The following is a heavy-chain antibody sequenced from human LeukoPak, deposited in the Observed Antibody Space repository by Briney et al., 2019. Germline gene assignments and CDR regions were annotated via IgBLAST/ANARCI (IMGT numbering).Heavy chain of an antibody. J-gene: IGHJ4*02. V-gene: IGHV4-59*01. CDR1: GGSISSYY. CDR3: AGEGYGTGLDY. Sequence: SETLSLTCTVSGGSISSYYWSWIRQPPGKGLEWIGYIYYSGSTNYNPSLKSRVTISVDTSKNQCSLKLSSVTAADTAVYYCAGEGYGTGLDYWGQGTLVTVSS. D-gene: IGHD4-17*01. CDR2: IYYSGST.